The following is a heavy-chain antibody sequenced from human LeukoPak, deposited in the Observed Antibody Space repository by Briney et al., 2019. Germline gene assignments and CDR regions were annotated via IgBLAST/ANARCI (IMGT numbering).Heavy chain of an antibody. CDR1: GFTFSTYW. V-gene: IGHV3-74*01. D-gene: IGHD3-10*01. CDR2: INSDGSGT. J-gene: IGHJ4*02. CDR3: ARDNYGFLDY. Sequence: GGSLGLSCAASGFTFSTYWMHWVRQAPGKGLVWVSQINSDGSGTSYTDSVKGRFTISRDNAKNTLYLQMNSLGAEDTAVYYCARDNYGFLDYWGQGTLVTVSS.